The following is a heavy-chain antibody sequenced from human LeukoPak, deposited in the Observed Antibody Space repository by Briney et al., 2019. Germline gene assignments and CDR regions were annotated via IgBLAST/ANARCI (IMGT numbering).Heavy chain of an antibody. Sequence: GGSLRLSCAASEFTFSTYGMHWVRQAPGKGLEWVAVISYDGSYKFYADSVKGRFTISRDNSKSALYLQMNSLRAEDTAVYYCAKDRYSGLNTIDYWGQGTLVAVSS. J-gene: IGHJ4*02. V-gene: IGHV3-30*18. D-gene: IGHD6-13*01. CDR3: AKDRYSGLNTIDY. CDR1: EFTFSTYG. CDR2: ISYDGSYK.